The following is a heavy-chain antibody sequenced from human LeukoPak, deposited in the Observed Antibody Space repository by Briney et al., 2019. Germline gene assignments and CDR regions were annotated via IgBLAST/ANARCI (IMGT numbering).Heavy chain of an antibody. V-gene: IGHV1-18*01. CDR2: ISAYNGNT. J-gene: IGHJ3*02. D-gene: IGHD3-22*01. CDR1: GYTFTSYG. CDR3: ARDGYYYDSSGYSSGAFDI. Sequence: AASVKVSCKASGYTFTSYGISWVRQAPGQGLEWMGWISAYNGNTNYAQKLQGRVTMTTDTSTSTAYMELRSLRSDDTAVYYCARDGYYYDSSGYSSGAFDIWGQGTMVTVSS.